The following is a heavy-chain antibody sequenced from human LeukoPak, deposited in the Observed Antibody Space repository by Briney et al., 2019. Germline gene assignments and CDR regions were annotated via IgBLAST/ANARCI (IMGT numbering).Heavy chain of an antibody. D-gene: IGHD1-26*01. CDR3: ARLYSGSYLPVYYFDY. Sequence: QAGGSLRLSCAASEFTVSSNYMSWVRQAPGKGLEWVSVIYSGGNTYYADSVKGRFTISRDNSKNTLYLQMNSLRAEDTAVYYCARLYSGSYLPVYYFDYWGQGTLVTVSS. V-gene: IGHV3-53*01. CDR2: IYSGGNT. CDR1: EFTVSSNY. J-gene: IGHJ4*02.